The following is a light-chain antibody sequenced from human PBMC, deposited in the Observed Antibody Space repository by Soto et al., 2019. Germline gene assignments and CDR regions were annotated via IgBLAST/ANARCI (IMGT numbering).Light chain of an antibody. CDR3: AAWDDSLSAVV. CDR1: RSNIGQSA. J-gene: IGLJ2*01. CDR2: SNN. Sequence: QSVLTQPPSASGTPGQRVTISCSGSRSNIGQSAVSWYQQLPGAAPKLLIFSNNQRPSGVPDRFSGSKSGTSASLAISGLRSEDEADYYCAAWDDSLSAVVFGGGTKVTVL. V-gene: IGLV1-47*02.